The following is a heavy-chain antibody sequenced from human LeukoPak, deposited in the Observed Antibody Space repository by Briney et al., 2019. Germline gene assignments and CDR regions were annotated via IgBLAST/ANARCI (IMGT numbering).Heavy chain of an antibody. CDR3: TTAAVAGEWPFDY. Sequence: GGSLRLSCAASGFTFSNAWMSWVRQAPGKGLEWVGRIKSKTDGGTTDYAAPVKGRLTISRDDSKNTLYLQMNSLKTEDTAVYYCTTAAVAGEWPFDYWGQGTLVTVSS. D-gene: IGHD6-19*01. J-gene: IGHJ4*02. CDR2: IKSKTDGGTT. V-gene: IGHV3-15*01. CDR1: GFTFSNAW.